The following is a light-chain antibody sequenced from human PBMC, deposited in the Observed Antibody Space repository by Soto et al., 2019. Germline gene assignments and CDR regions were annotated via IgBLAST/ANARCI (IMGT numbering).Light chain of an antibody. CDR1: SSDVGGYNY. CDR3: SSYTSISTKV. Sequence: QSVLTQPASVSGSPGQSITISCTGTSSDVGGYNYVSWYQQHPGKAPKLMIYDVSNRPSGVSNRFSGSKSGNTASLTISGLQAEDEADYYCSSYTSISTKVFGTVTKVTVL. J-gene: IGLJ1*01. V-gene: IGLV2-14*01. CDR2: DVS.